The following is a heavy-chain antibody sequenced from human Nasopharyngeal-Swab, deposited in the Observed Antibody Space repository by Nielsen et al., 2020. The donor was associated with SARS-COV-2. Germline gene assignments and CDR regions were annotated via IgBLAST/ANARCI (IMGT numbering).Heavy chain of an antibody. CDR1: GYSFTSYS. J-gene: IGHJ5*02. D-gene: IGHD2-2*01. CDR3: ARTYCSSTSCYWGWFDP. Sequence: GEVLKISCKGSGYSFTSYSINWGRQMPGKGLEWMGRIDPSDSYTNYSPSFQGHVTISADKSISTAYLQWSSLKASDTAMYYCARTYCSSTSCYWGWFDPWGQGTLVTVSS. CDR2: IDPSDSYT. V-gene: IGHV5-10-1*01.